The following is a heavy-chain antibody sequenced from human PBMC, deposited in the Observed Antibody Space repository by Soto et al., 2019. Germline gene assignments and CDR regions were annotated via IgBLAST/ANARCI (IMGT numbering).Heavy chain of an antibody. CDR2: IYYSGST. CDR3: AILTIFGVVMDV. CDR1: GGSISSRSYY. Sequence: SETLSLTCTVSGGSISSRSYYWGWIRQPPGKGLEWIGSIYYSGSTYYNPSLKSRVTISVDTSKNQFSLKLSSVTAADTAVYYCAILTIFGVVMDVWGKGTTVTVSS. V-gene: IGHV4-39*01. J-gene: IGHJ6*04. D-gene: IGHD3-3*01.